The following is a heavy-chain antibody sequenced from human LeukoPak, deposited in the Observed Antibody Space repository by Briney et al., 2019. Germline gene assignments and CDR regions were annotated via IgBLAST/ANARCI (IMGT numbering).Heavy chain of an antibody. CDR1: GFGFSIYG. CDR2: ISYDGSNK. V-gene: IGHV3-30*18. Sequence: GGSLRLSCAASGFGFSIYGMHWVRQAPGQGLEWVAVISYDGSNKYYADSVKGRFTISRDDSMNTVYLQMNSLRTEDTAVSYCAKDHGYTSSWLFNWFDPWGQGTLVTVSS. D-gene: IGHD6-13*01. CDR3: AKDHGYTSSWLFNWFDP. J-gene: IGHJ5*02.